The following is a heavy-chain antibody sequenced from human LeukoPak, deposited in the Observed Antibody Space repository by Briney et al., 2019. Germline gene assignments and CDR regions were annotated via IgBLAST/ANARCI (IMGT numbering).Heavy chain of an antibody. Sequence: PGGSLRLSCAASGFTFDDYGMSWVRQAPGKGLERVSGINWNGGSTGYADSVKGRFTTSRDNAKNSLYLQMNSLRAEDTALYYCARDGVVVVPAAISFYYYYYMDVWGKGTTVTVSS. CDR2: INWNGGST. CDR3: ARDGVVVVPAAISFYYYYYMDV. V-gene: IGHV3-20*04. J-gene: IGHJ6*03. D-gene: IGHD2-2*01. CDR1: GFTFDDYG.